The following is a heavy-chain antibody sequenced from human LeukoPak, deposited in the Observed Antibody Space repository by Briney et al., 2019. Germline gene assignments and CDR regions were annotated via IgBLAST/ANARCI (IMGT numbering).Heavy chain of an antibody. CDR2: IYYSGST. V-gene: IGHV4-59*01. J-gene: IGHJ4*02. Sequence: SETLSLTCTVSGGSISSYYWSWIRQPPGKGLEWIGYIYYSGSTNYNPSLKSRVTISVDTSKNQFSLKLSSVTAADTAVYYCASSGYSSSWYGGDYWGQGTLVTVSS. D-gene: IGHD6-13*01. CDR1: GGSISSYY. CDR3: ASSGYSSSWYGGDY.